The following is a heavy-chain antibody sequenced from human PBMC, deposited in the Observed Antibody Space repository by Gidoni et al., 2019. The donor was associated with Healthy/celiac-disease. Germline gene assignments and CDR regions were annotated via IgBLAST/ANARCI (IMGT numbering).Heavy chain of an antibody. D-gene: IGHD3-22*01. Sequence: QVQLQESGPGLVKPSETLSLTCTVSGGSVSSGSYYWSWIRQPPGKGLEWIGYIYYSGSTNYNPSLKSRVTISVDTSKNQFSLKLSSVTAADTAVYYCARANYEGMIVYWGQGTLVTVSS. CDR1: GGSVSSGSYY. V-gene: IGHV4-61*01. CDR3: ARANYEGMIVY. CDR2: IYYSGST. J-gene: IGHJ4*02.